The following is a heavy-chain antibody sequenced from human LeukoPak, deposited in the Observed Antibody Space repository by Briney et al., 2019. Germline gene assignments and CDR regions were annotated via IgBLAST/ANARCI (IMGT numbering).Heavy chain of an antibody. J-gene: IGHJ4*02. D-gene: IGHD3-10*01. CDR2: LKSKTDGGTT. CDR1: GFTFSNAW. CDR3: TTDHLWFGELLAGGY. Sequence: GGSLRLYCAASGFTFSNAWMSWVRQAPGKGLVWVGRLKSKTDGGTTDYAAPVKGRFTISRDDSKNTLYLQMNSLKTEDTAVYYCTTDHLWFGELLAGGYWGQGTLVTVSS. V-gene: IGHV3-15*01.